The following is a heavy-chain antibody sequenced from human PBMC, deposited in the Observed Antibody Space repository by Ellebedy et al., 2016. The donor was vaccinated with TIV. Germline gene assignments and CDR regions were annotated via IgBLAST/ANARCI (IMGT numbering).Heavy chain of an antibody. Sequence: PGGSLRLSCAASGFTFSSYWMHWVRQAPGEGLVWVSRINSDGSSIYADSVKGRFTISRDNAKNSLYLQMSSLRAEDTAVYYCARYLHYDCWGQGTLVTVSS. CDR3: ARYLHYDC. CDR2: INSDGSS. J-gene: IGHJ4*02. CDR1: GFTFSSYW. V-gene: IGHV3-74*01.